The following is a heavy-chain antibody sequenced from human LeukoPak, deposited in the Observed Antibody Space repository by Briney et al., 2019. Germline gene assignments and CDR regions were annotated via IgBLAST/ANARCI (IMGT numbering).Heavy chain of an antibody. J-gene: IGHJ4*02. CDR3: ARAGASPTVTMVNYFDY. D-gene: IGHD4-17*01. V-gene: IGHV4-61*02. Sequence: SQTLSLTCTVSGGSISSGSYYWSWIRQPAGKGLEWIGRIYTSGTTNYNPSLKSRVTISLDTSKNQFSLKLSSVTAADTAVYYCARAGASPTVTMVNYFDYWGQGTLVTVSS. CDR1: GGSISSGSYY. CDR2: IYTSGTT.